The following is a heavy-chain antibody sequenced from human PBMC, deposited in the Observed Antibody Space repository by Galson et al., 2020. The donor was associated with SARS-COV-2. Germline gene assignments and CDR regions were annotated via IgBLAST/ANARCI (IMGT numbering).Heavy chain of an antibody. V-gene: IGHV1-2*06. J-gene: IGHJ3*02. CDR3: ARDDEVFAFDI. CDR2: INPNSGGT. CDR1: GYTFTGYY. Sequence: ASVKVSCKASGYTFTGYYMHWVRQAPGPGLEWMGRINPNSGGTNYAQKFQGRVTMTRDTSISTAYMELSRLRSDDTAVYYCARDDEVFAFDIWGQGTMVTVSS.